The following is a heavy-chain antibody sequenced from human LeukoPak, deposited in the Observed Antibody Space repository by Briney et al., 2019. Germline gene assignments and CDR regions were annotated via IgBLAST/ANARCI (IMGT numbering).Heavy chain of an antibody. CDR1: GYTFTSYG. CDR2: ISAYNGNT. J-gene: IGHJ4*02. CDR3: ARDGAPYGDYKPDDY. V-gene: IGHV1-18*01. D-gene: IGHD4-17*01. Sequence: ASVKVSCKASGYTFTSYGISWVRQAPGQGLEWMGWISAYNGNTNCAQKLQGRVTMTTDTSTSTAYMELRSLRSDDTAVYYCARDGAPYGDYKPDDYWGQGTLVTVSS.